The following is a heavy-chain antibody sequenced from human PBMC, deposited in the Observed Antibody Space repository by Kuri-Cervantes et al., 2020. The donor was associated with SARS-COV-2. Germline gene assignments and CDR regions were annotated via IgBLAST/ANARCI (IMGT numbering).Heavy chain of an antibody. CDR1: GGTFSSYA. CDR3: ALDPRVRSRPLSY. Sequence: SVKVSCKASGGTFSSYAISWVRQAPGQGLEWMGRIIPIFGTANYAQKFQGRVTITADKSTSTAYTELSSLRSEDTAVYYCALDPRVRSRPLSYWGQGTLVTVSS. D-gene: IGHD1-1*01. J-gene: IGHJ4*02. CDR2: IIPIFGTA. V-gene: IGHV1-69*06.